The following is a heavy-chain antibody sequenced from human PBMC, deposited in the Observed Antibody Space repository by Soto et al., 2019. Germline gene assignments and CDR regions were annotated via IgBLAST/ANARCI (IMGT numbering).Heavy chain of an antibody. V-gene: IGHV4-4*07. D-gene: IGHD2-2*01. Sequence: SGTLSLTCTVSGGSLSNYNWNWVRESAGKGLEWIGRIYSNGKAYYNPSLKSRVTMSLDTLNNQVSLRLRSVTAADTAKYYCARERTYKLSGDDTLDIWGLGTMVTVSS. CDR2: IYSNGKA. J-gene: IGHJ3*02. CDR1: GGSLSNYN. CDR3: ARERTYKLSGDDTLDI.